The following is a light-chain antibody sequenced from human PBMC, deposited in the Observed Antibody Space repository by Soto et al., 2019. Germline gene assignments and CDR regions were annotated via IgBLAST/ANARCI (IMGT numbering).Light chain of an antibody. CDR2: KAS. V-gene: IGKV1-5*03. Sequence: DIQMTQSPSTLSASVGDRVTITCRASQSISSWLAWYQQKPGKAPKLLIYKASSLESGVPSRFSGSGSGTEFTLTISSLQPDDFATYYCQQHNSDPWTFGQGTKVEIK. CDR3: QQHNSDPWT. J-gene: IGKJ1*01. CDR1: QSISSW.